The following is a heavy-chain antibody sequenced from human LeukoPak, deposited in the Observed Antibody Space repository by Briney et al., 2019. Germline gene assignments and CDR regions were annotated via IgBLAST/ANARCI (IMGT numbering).Heavy chain of an antibody. CDR2: IYYTGST. CDR1: GGSISNHF. J-gene: IGHJ4*02. V-gene: IGHV4-59*11. D-gene: IGHD2-2*01. CDR3: AKSVSSSLAF. Sequence: PSQTLSLTCTVSGGSISNHFWSWIRQPPGKGLEWIGYIYYTGSTRYNSSLASRVTISVDTSKNQFSLKLNSVTAADTAVYYCAKSVSSSLAFWAQGSLVTVSS.